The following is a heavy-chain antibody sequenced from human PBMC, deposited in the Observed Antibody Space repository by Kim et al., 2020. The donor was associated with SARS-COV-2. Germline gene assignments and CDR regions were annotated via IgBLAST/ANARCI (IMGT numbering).Heavy chain of an antibody. Sequence: SETLSLTCTVSGGSISSSDFYWGWIRQPPGKGLEWIGSIYYNGNTYYNPSLKSRVTISVDTSKNQFSLRLGSVTATDTAVYFCARHDSESSPNSYGMDVWGQGTTVTVSS. D-gene: IGHD3-22*01. J-gene: IGHJ6*02. CDR3: ARHDSESSPNSYGMDV. CDR2: IYYNGNT. V-gene: IGHV4-39*01. CDR1: GGSISSSDFY.